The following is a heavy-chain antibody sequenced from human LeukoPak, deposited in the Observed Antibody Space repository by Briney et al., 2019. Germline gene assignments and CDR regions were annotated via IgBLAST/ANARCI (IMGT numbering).Heavy chain of an antibody. CDR3: ARAPTYYDFWSGYYSGNWFDP. D-gene: IGHD3-3*01. CDR2: IYYSGST. V-gene: IGHV4-59*01. J-gene: IGHJ5*02. CDR1: GVSISSYY. Sequence: SETLSLTCTVSGVSISSYYWSWIRQPPGKGLEWIGYIYYSGSTNYNPSLKSRVTISVDTSKNQFSLKLSSVAAADTAVYYCARAPTYYDFWSGYYSGNWFDPWGQGTLVTVSS.